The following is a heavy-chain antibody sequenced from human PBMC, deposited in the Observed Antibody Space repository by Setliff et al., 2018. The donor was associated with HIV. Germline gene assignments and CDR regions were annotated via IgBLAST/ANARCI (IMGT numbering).Heavy chain of an antibody. D-gene: IGHD3-3*01. CDR3: ARDPVFEFSPGYYFDY. CDR1: GFTVTSFP. J-gene: IGHJ4*02. V-gene: IGHV3-30*04. CDR2: ISYDGTNK. Sequence: GGSLRLSCVPSGFTVTSFPMHWVRQAPGKGLGWVAVISYDGTNKSYADAVEGRFTISRDSSKNTLFLQMNSLSAEDSAVYDCARDPVFEFSPGYYFDYWGQGTLVTVSS.